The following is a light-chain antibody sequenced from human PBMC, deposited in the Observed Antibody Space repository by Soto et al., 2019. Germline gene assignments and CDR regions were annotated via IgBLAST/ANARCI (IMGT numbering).Light chain of an antibody. CDR3: CSDAGSGVYV. V-gene: IGLV2-23*02. J-gene: IGLJ1*01. Sequence: QSVLTQPASVSGSAGQSITILCTGTSSDVGRYNFVSWYQQHPGKVPKVMIYEVTKRPSGVSNRFSGSKSGNTAFLTISGLQAEDEADYYCCSDAGSGVYVFGTGTKVTVL. CDR1: SSDVGRYNF. CDR2: EVT.